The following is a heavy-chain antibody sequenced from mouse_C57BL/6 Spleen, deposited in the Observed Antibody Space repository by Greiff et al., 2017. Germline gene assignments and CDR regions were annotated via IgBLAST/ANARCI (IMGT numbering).Heavy chain of an antibody. D-gene: IGHD1-1*01. J-gene: IGHJ2*01. V-gene: IGHV1-69*01. CDR2: IDPSDSYT. CDR1: GYTFTSYW. Sequence: QVQLQQPGAELVMPGASVKLSCKASGYTFTSYWMHWVKQRPGQGLEWIGEIDPSDSYTNYNQNFKGKSTLTVDKSSSTAYMQLSSLTSEDSAVYYCARRGDYGSIFDYWGQGTTLTVSS. CDR3: ARRGDYGSIFDY.